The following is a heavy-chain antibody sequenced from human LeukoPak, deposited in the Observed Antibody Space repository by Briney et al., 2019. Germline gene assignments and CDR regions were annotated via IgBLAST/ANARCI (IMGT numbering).Heavy chain of an antibody. D-gene: IGHD6-13*01. CDR1: GGTFSSYA. J-gene: IGHJ4*02. Sequence: ASVKVSCKASGGTFSSYAISWVRQAPGQGLEWMGWINPNSGGTNYAQKFQGRVTMTRDTSISTAYMELSRLRSDDTAVYYCARIAAAGTLDYWGQGTLVTVSS. V-gene: IGHV1-2*02. CDR2: INPNSGGT. CDR3: ARIAAAGTLDY.